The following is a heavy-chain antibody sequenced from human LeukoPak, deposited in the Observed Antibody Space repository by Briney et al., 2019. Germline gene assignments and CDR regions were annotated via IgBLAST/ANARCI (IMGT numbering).Heavy chain of an antibody. V-gene: IGHV1-18*01. CDR1: GYTFTSYG. CDR2: ISAHNGNT. J-gene: IGHJ4*02. CDR3: ARGRTTVTTLRYFDF. D-gene: IGHD4-17*01. Sequence: ASVKVSCKASGYTFTSYGISWVRQAPGQGLEWMGWISAHNGNTNYAQKLQGRLTLTTDTSTSTAYMELGSLKSDDTAMYYCARGRTTVTTLRYFDFWGQGTLVTVSS.